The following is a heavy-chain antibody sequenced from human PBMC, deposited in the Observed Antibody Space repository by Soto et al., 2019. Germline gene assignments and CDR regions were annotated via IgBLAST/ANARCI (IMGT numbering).Heavy chain of an antibody. CDR2: MNPNSGNT. CDR1: GYTFTSYD. J-gene: IGHJ4*02. V-gene: IGHV1-8*01. Sequence: ASVKVSCKASGYTFTSYDINWVRQATGQGLEWMGWMNPNSGNTGYAQKFQGRVTMTRNTSISTAYMELSSLRSEDTAVYYCARAVVAPTNRDYWGQGTLVTVSS. D-gene: IGHD2-2*01. CDR3: ARAVVAPTNRDY.